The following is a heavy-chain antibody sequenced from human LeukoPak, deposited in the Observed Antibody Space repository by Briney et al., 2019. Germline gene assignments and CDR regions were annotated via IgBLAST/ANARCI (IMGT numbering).Heavy chain of an antibody. CDR3: ARGYSGYFYY. D-gene: IGHD5-12*01. Sequence: GGSLRLSCAASGFTFSTYGMHWVRQAPGKGLEWVAVISYDGSQNYYADSVKGRFTISRDNSKHTLYLQMNSLRAEDTAVYYCARGYSGYFYYWGQGTLVTVSS. CDR2: ISYDGSQN. V-gene: IGHV3-30*03. CDR1: GFTFSTYG. J-gene: IGHJ4*02.